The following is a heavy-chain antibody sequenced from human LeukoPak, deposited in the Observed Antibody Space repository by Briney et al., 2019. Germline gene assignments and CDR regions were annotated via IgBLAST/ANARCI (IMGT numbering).Heavy chain of an antibody. V-gene: IGHV3-21*01. Sequence: GGSLRLSCAAYGFTFSSYSMNWVRQAPGKGLEWVSSISSSSSYIYYADSVKGRFTISRDNAENSLYLQMNSLRAEDTAVYYCANSLYCSGGSCYNYYGMDVWGQGTTVTVSS. J-gene: IGHJ6*02. CDR2: ISSSSSYI. CDR3: ANSLYCSGGSCYNYYGMDV. CDR1: GFTFSSYS. D-gene: IGHD2-15*01.